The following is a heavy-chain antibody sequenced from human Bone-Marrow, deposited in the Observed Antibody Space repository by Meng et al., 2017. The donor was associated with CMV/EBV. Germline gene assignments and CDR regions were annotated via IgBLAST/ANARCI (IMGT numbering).Heavy chain of an antibody. Sequence: GSLRLSCTVSGGSISSSSYYWGWIRQPPGKGLEWIGSIYYSGSTYYNPSLKSRVTISVDTSKNQFSLKLSSVTAAETDVYYCARQYIVVVPAAIDYWGQGTLVTVYS. D-gene: IGHD2-2*01. CDR3: ARQYIVVVPAAIDY. CDR1: GGSISSSSYY. CDR2: IYYSGST. J-gene: IGHJ4*02. V-gene: IGHV4-39*01.